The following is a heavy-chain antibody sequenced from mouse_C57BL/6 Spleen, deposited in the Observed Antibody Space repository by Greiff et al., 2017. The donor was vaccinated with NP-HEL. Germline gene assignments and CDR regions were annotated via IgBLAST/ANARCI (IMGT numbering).Heavy chain of an antibody. CDR2: ISSGSSTI. V-gene: IGHV5-17*01. Sequence: EVQRVESGGGLVKPGGSLKLSCAASGFTFSDYGMHWVRQAPEKGLEWVAYISSGSSTIYYADTVKGRFTISRDNAKNTLFLQMTSLRSEDTAMYYCAKGRVSDVWGTGTTVTVSS. CDR3: AKGRVSDV. J-gene: IGHJ1*03. CDR1: GFTFSDYG.